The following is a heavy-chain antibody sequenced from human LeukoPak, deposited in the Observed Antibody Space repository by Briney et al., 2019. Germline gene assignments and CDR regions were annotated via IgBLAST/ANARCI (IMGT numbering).Heavy chain of an antibody. Sequence: QPGGSLRLSCAASGFTFSRFWMHWVRQAPGKGLVWVSRINSDGRSINYADSVKGRFTISRDNAKNTLYLQMNSLRREDTAVYYCASVYYYDSSDYYYREDYWGQGTLVTVSS. V-gene: IGHV3-74*01. J-gene: IGHJ4*02. CDR1: GFTFSRFW. CDR2: INSDGRSI. D-gene: IGHD3-22*01. CDR3: ASVYYYDSSDYYYREDY.